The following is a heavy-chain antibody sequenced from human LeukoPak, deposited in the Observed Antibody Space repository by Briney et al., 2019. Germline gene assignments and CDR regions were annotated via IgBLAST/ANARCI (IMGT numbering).Heavy chain of an antibody. J-gene: IGHJ5*02. Sequence: PSETLSLTCTVSGGSISSSSYYWGWIRQPPGKGLEWIGSIYYSGSTYYNPSLKSRVTISVDTSKNQFSLKLSSVTAADTAVYYCARSSNWFDPWGQGTLVTVSS. CDR1: GGSISSSSYY. CDR2: IYYSGST. CDR3: ARSSNWFDP. V-gene: IGHV4-39*07.